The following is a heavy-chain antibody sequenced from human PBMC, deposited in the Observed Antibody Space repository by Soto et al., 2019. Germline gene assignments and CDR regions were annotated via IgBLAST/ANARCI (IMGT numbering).Heavy chain of an antibody. Sequence: SETLSLTCTVSGGSISRGDYYWSWIRQPPGKGLEWIGYIYYSGSTYNNSSLKSRVTISVDTSKNQFSLKLSSVTAADTAVYYCARDGPRWGGWFDPWGQGTLVTVSS. V-gene: IGHV4-30-4*01. CDR3: ARDGPRWGGWFDP. J-gene: IGHJ5*02. CDR2: IYYSGST. D-gene: IGHD3-16*01. CDR1: GGSISRGDYY.